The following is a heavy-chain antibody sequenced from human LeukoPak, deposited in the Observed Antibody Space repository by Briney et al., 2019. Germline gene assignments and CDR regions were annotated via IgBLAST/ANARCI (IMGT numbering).Heavy chain of an antibody. D-gene: IGHD3-22*01. CDR1: GYTFTSNY. V-gene: IGHV1-46*01. CDR3: ARAYYYDSSGYYPLDY. CDR2: ISPSGGST. J-gene: IGHJ4*02. Sequence: ASVKVSCKAFGYTFTSNYMHWVRQAPGQGPEWMGVISPSGGSTTYAQKFQGRVTLTRDMSTSTDYLELSSLRSEDTAVYYCARAYYYDSSGYYPLDYWGQGTLVTVSS.